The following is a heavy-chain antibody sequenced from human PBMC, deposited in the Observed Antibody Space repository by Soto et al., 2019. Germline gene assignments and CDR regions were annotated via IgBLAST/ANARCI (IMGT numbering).Heavy chain of an antibody. D-gene: IGHD6-13*01. CDR2: MSYDGTKE. J-gene: IGHJ4*02. Sequence: GSLRLSCAASGFTLSTYGMHWVRQAPGKGLEWVAAMSYDGTKEYYADSVKGRFTISRDNSRNTLFLQLNSLRAEDTAVYYCAKEYGSTWIDHWGQGTLLTAPQ. V-gene: IGHV3-30*18. CDR1: GFTLSTYG. CDR3: AKEYGSTWIDH.